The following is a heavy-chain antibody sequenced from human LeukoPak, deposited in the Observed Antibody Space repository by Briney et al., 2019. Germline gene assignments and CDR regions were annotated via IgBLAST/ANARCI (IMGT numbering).Heavy chain of an antibody. J-gene: IGHJ2*01. V-gene: IGHV3-21*01. CDR2: ISSSSSYI. D-gene: IGHD3-22*01. CDR1: GFTFSSYS. Sequence: PGGSLRLSCAASGFTFSSYSMNWVRQAPGKELEWVSSISSSSSYIYYADSVKGRFTISRDNAKNSLYLQMNSLRAEDTAVYYCAREPDSSGYYSWYFDLWGRGTLVIVSS. CDR3: AREPDSSGYYSWYFDL.